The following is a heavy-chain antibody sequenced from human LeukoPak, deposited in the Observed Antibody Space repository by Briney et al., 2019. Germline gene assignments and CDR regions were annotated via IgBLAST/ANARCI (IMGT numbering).Heavy chain of an antibody. D-gene: IGHD2-15*01. CDR1: GYTCTSYY. CDR3: ARTCCSETSKFDY. J-gene: IGHJ4*02. V-gene: IGHV1-46*01. CDR2: INPSGDGT. Sequence: GASVKVSCKASGYTCTSYYMHWVRQAPGQGLEWMGVINPSGDGTSYAQKFQGRVTMTRNVSTSTVYMELSSLRSEDTAVYYCARTCCSETSKFDYWGQGTLVTVSS.